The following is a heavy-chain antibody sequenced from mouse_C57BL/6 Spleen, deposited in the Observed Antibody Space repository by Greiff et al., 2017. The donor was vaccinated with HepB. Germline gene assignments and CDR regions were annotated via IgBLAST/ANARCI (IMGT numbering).Heavy chain of an antibody. CDR3: ARYYYYYSIPYYAMDY. CDR2: IYPGDGDT. Sequence: VQLQQSGPELVKPGASVKISCKASGYAFSSSWMNWVKQRPGKGLEWIGRIYPGDGDTNYNGKFKGKATLTADKSSSTAYMQLSSLTSEDSAVYFCARYYYYYSIPYYAMDYWGQGTSVTVSS. J-gene: IGHJ4*01. V-gene: IGHV1-82*01. D-gene: IGHD2-5*01. CDR1: GYAFSSSW.